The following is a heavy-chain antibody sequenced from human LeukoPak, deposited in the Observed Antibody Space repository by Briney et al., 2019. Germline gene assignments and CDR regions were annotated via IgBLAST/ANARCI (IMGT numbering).Heavy chain of an antibody. J-gene: IGHJ4*02. CDR1: GFTFSSYG. Sequence: PGGSLRLSCAASGFTFSSYGMNWVRQAPGKGLEWVSSISSSSSFIYYADSVKGRFTISRDNAKNSLYLQMNSLRAEDTAVYYCARDVDTAMVYFDYWGQGTLVTVSS. CDR3: ARDVDTAMVYFDY. V-gene: IGHV3-21*01. CDR2: ISSSSSFI. D-gene: IGHD5-18*01.